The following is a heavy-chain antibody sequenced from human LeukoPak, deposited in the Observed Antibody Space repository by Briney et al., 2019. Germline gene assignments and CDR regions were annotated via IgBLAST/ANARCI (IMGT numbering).Heavy chain of an antibody. V-gene: IGHV3-9*01. J-gene: IGHJ4*02. CDR1: GFTFDDYG. D-gene: IGHD3-22*01. CDR2: ISWNSGII. CDR3: AKDRFFYDSGSKAN. Sequence: GGSLRLSCVASGFTFDDYGMFWVRQTPGKGLEWVSAISWNSGIIAYADSVKGRFTIFRDNAKNSLYLQMNSLRVEDTAVYYCAKDRFFYDSGSKANWGQGTLVTVSS.